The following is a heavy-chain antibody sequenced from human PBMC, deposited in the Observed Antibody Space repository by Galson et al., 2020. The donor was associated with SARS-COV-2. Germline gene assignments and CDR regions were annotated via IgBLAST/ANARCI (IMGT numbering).Heavy chain of an antibody. D-gene: IGHD1-1*01. V-gene: IGHV3-30*18. J-gene: IGHJ3*01. CDR2: ISYDGNTK. Sequence: GGSLRLSCAASGFTFSSYAMHWVRQAPGKGLEWVARISYDGNTKYYADSVKGRFTISRDKSKSALYLQMNSLRAEDTAVYYCAKDRLYTRNWNDAFDVWGRGTMVTVSS. CDR3: AKDRLYTRNWNDAFDV. CDR1: GFTFSSYA.